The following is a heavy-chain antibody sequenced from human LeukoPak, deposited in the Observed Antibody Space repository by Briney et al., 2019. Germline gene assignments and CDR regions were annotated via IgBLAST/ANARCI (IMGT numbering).Heavy chain of an antibody. Sequence: GGSLRLSCAVSGITLSNYAMSWVRQAPGKGLEWVAGISGSGGGTNYADSVKGRFTISRDTPKNTLYLQMNNLRADDTAVCFCAKRGVVIRVILVGFHKEAYYFDSWGQGALVTVSS. CDR2: ISGSGGGT. D-gene: IGHD3-22*01. CDR3: AKRGVVIRVILVGFHKEAYYFDS. J-gene: IGHJ4*02. V-gene: IGHV3-23*01. CDR1: GITLSNYA.